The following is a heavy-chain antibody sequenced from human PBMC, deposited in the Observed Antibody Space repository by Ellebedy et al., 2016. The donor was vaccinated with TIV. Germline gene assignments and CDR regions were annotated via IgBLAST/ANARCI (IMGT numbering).Heavy chain of an antibody. CDR3: ARDQWLGRAYYFDY. Sequence: GESLKISCAASGFTFNNYWMSWVRQAPGKGLQWVANIKQDGSDKYYVDSVKGRFTISRDNTKNSLYLQMNSLTDEDTAVYYCARDQWLGRAYYFDYWGQGTLVTVSS. J-gene: IGHJ4*02. CDR2: IKQDGSDK. V-gene: IGHV3-7*01. D-gene: IGHD6-19*01. CDR1: GFTFNNYW.